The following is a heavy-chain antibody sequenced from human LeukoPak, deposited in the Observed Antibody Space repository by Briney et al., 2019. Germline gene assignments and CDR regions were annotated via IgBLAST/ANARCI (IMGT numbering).Heavy chain of an antibody. CDR3: ASRTTETTYSKYYFDY. J-gene: IGHJ4*02. CDR1: GGSIRSSSYY. D-gene: IGHD1-1*01. Sequence: PSETLSLTCTVSGGSIRSSSYYWTWLRQPPGKGLEWIGSIYYSGGTYYKSSLKSRVTISVDTSKNQFSLKLSSVTAADTAVYYCASRTTETTYSKYYFDYWGQGTLVTVSS. V-gene: IGHV4-39*07. CDR2: IYYSGGT.